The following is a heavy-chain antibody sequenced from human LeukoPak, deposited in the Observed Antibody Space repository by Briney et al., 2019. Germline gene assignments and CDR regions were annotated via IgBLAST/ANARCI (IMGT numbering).Heavy chain of an antibody. Sequence: PSQTLSLTCAVSGGSISSGGYSWSWIRQPPGKGLEWIGYIYHSGSTYYNPSLKSRVTISVDTSKNQFSLKLSSVTAADTAVYYCARDVGYSSGWYFLNWFDPWGQGTLVTVSS. D-gene: IGHD6-19*01. J-gene: IGHJ5*02. V-gene: IGHV4-30-2*01. CDR1: GGSISSGGYS. CDR2: IYHSGST. CDR3: ARDVGYSSGWYFLNWFDP.